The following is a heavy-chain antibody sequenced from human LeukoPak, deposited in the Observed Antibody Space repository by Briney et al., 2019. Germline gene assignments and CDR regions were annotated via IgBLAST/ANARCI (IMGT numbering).Heavy chain of an antibody. V-gene: IGHV4-34*01. CDR3: ASAGYYGDYGDY. Sequence: SETLSLTCAVYGGSFSGYYWSWIRQPPGKGLEWIGEINHSGSTNYNPSLKSRVTISVDTSKNQFSLKLSSVTAAATAVYSCASAGYYGDYGDYWGQGTLVTVSS. CDR1: GGSFSGYY. D-gene: IGHD4-17*01. J-gene: IGHJ4*02. CDR2: INHSGST.